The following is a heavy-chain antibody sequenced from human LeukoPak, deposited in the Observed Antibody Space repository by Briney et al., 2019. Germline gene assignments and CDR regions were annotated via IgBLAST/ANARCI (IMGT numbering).Heavy chain of an antibody. CDR1: GGSISSSSYY. CDR2: ISYSGTT. V-gene: IGHV4-39*01. J-gene: IGHJ3*02. CDR3: ASHTYRGAFDI. Sequence: SETLSLTCTVSGGSISSSSYYWGWIRQPPGKGLEWIGSISYSGTTYYNPSLKSRVTISVDTSRSQFSLKLSSVTAADTAVYFCASHTYRGAFDIWGQGTMVTVSS. D-gene: IGHD2-2*02.